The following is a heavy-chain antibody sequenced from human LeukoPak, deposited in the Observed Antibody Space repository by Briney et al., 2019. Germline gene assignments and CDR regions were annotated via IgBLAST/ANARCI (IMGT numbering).Heavy chain of an antibody. D-gene: IGHD2-15*01. CDR3: ARDGDNCSGGSCYLS. CDR2: INHSGST. J-gene: IGHJ4*02. V-gene: IGHV4-34*01. CDR1: GGSFSGYY. Sequence: PETLSLTCAVYGGSFSGYYWSWIRQPPGKGLEWIGEINHSGSTNYNPSLKSRVTISVDTSKNQFSLKLSSVTAADTAVYYCARDGDNCSGGSCYLSWGQGTLVTVSS.